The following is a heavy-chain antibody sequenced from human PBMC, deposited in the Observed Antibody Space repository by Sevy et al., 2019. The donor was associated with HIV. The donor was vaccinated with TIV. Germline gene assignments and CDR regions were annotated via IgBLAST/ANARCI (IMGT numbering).Heavy chain of an antibody. CDR1: GFTFSSYA. V-gene: IGHV3-30-3*01. CDR3: ARAPRGGLLQLLGWFDP. CDR2: ISYDGSNK. J-gene: IGHJ5*02. Sequence: GGSLRLSCAASGFTFSSYAMHWVRQAPGKGLEWVAVISYDGSNKYYADSVKGRFTISRDNSKNTLYLQMNSLRAEDTAVYYCARAPRGGLLQLLGWFDPWGQGTLVTVSS. D-gene: IGHD2-21*01.